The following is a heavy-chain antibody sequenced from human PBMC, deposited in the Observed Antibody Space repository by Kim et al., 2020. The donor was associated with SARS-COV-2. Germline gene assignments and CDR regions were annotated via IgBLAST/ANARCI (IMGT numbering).Heavy chain of an antibody. J-gene: IGHJ6*02. D-gene: IGHD1-20*01. Sequence: SETLSLTCTVSGGSISSYYWSWIRQPPGKGLEWIGYIYYSGSTNYNHSLKSRVTISVDTSKNQFSLKLSSVTAADTAVYYCARDLGYNWNYYYYYGMDVWGQGTTVTVSS. CDR1: GGSISSYY. CDR3: ARDLGYNWNYYYYYGMDV. V-gene: IGHV4-59*01. CDR2: IYYSGST.